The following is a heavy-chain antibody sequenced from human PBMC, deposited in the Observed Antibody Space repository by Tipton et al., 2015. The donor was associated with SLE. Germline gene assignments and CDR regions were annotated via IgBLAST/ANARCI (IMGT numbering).Heavy chain of an antibody. CDR2: MSSDGSTM. D-gene: IGHD3-10*01. CDR3: ARHYYGSGSHWDFYYYYGLDV. CDR1: GFTFSSYW. Sequence: SLRLSCAAASGFTFSSYWMTWVRQAPGKGLEWVSYMSSDGSTMYYADSVKGRFTMSRDNARNSLFLQLSSLRADDTAVYYCARHYYGSGSHWDFYYYYGLDVWGRGTTVTVSS. V-gene: IGHV3-11*04. J-gene: IGHJ6*02.